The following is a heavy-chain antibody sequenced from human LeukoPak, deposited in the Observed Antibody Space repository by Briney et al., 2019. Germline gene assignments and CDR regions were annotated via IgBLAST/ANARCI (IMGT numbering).Heavy chain of an antibody. D-gene: IGHD6-13*01. Sequence: ASVKVSCKASGYTFTNYAINWVRQAPGQGLEWMGWINTNTGNPTYVQGFTGRFVFSLDTSVSTAYLQISSLKAKDTAVYHCARTLTVAGGKYFQHWGQGTLVTVSS. V-gene: IGHV7-4-1*02. CDR2: INTNTGNP. CDR1: GYTFTNYA. J-gene: IGHJ1*01. CDR3: ARTLTVAGGKYFQH.